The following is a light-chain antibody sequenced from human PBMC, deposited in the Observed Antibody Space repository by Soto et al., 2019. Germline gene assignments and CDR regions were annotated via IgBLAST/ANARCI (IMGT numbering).Light chain of an antibody. CDR2: EVS. CDR3: SSYAGTNNLV. J-gene: IGLJ2*01. V-gene: IGLV2-8*01. Sequence: QSALTQPPSASGSPGQSVTISCTGTSSDIGADKYVSWYQQHPGKAPKVMIYEVSKRPSGVPYRFSGSKSGNTASMTVSELQAEDESDYYCSSYAGTNNLVFGGGTKLTVL. CDR1: SSDIGADKY.